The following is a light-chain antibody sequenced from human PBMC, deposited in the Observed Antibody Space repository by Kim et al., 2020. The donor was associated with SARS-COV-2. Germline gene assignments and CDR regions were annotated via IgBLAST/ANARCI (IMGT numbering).Light chain of an antibody. CDR2: GVS. CDR3: QHFGTSLWT. J-gene: IGKJ1*01. CDR1: QSVSSN. Sequence: LSPGERATLSCRASQSVSSNLGWYQQKPGQAPRLLIYGVSSRAAGIPDRFSGSGSGTDFTLTINRLEPEDSAVYSCQHFGTSLWTFGQGTKVEIK. V-gene: IGKV3-20*01.